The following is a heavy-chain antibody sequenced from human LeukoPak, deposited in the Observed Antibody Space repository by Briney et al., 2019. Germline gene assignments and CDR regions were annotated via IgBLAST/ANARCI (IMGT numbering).Heavy chain of an antibody. J-gene: IGHJ5*02. Sequence: PSETLSLTCTVSGGSISSYYWSWIRQPPGKGLEWIGYIYYSGSTNYNPSLKSRVTISVDTSKNQFSLKLSSVTAADTAVYYCARSNVVGATRWFDPWGQGTLATVSS. CDR1: GGSISSYY. CDR3: ARSNVVGATRWFDP. V-gene: IGHV4-59*01. CDR2: IYYSGST. D-gene: IGHD1-26*01.